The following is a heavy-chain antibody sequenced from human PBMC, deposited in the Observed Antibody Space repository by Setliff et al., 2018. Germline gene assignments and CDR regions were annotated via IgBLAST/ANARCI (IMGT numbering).Heavy chain of an antibody. D-gene: IGHD6-25*01. V-gene: IGHV4-39*07. CDR2: INHSGST. J-gene: IGHJ6*02. Sequence: SETLSLTCTVSGGSISSGGYYWSWIRQPPGKGLEWIGEINHSGSTNNNPSLKSRVTISVDTSKNQFSLKLSSVTAADTAVYYCARVSGMGSPPYYYYYYGMDVWGQGTTVTVSS. CDR3: ARVSGMGSPPYYYYYYGMDV. CDR1: GGSISSGGYY.